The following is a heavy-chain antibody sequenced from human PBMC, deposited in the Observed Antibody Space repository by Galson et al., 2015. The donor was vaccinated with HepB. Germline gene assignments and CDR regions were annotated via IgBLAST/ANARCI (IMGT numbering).Heavy chain of an antibody. V-gene: IGHV3-11*06. CDR1: GFTFSDYY. CDR2: ISSSSSYT. CDR3: AASLNYDFWSGYYTYYYYYYGMDV. J-gene: IGHJ6*02. Sequence: FLRLYCAASGFTFSDYYMSWIRQAPGKGLEWVSSISSSSSYTNYAIAVKGRFTISRDNAKNSLYLQMNSLRAEDTAVYYFAASLNYDFWSGYYTYYYYYYGMDVWGQGTTFTVSS. D-gene: IGHD3-3*01.